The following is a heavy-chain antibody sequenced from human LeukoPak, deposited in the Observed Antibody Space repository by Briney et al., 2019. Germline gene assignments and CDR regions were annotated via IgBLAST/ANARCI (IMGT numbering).Heavy chain of an antibody. D-gene: IGHD6-13*01. CDR3: ASRHSSSWYYFDY. V-gene: IGHV3-7*03. CDR2: IKQDGSEK. CDR1: GFIFSDYW. Sequence: GGSLRLSCTVSGFIFSDYWMSWVRQAPGKGLEWVANIKQDGSEKHYVDSVKGRFTISRDNAKNSLYLQMNSLRAEDTALYYCASRHSSSWYYFDYWGQGTLVTVSS. J-gene: IGHJ4*02.